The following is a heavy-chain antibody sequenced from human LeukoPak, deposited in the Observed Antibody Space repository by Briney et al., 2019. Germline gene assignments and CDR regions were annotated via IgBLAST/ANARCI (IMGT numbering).Heavy chain of an antibody. D-gene: IGHD6-13*01. Sequence: GRSLRLSCAASGFTFSSYGMHWVRQAPGKGLEWVAVISYDGSNKYYADSVKGRFTISRDNSKNTLYLQMNSLRAEDTVVYYCAKSSSSFDYWGQGTLVTVSS. CDR3: AKSSSSFDY. CDR1: GFTFSSYG. J-gene: IGHJ4*02. V-gene: IGHV3-30*18. CDR2: ISYDGSNK.